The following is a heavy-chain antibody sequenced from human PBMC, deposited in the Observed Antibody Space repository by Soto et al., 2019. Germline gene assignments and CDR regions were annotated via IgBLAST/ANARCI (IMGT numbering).Heavy chain of an antibody. V-gene: IGHV4-39*01. CDR3: VRHWSSSGNNWFDP. CDR2: IYYSGTT. J-gene: IGHJ5*02. CDR1: GGSIRSTTYY. Sequence: QLQLQESGPGLVKPSETLSLTCTVSGGSIRSTTYYWAWIRQSPGKGLEWIGSIYYSGTTYYHPSLNSRVTMSVDTPKNQVSLKLSSMTAADTAVYYCVRHWSSSGNNWFDPWGQGTQVTVSS. D-gene: IGHD1-1*01.